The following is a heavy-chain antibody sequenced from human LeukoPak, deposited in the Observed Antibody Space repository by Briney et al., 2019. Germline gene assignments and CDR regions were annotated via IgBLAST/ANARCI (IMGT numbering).Heavy chain of an antibody. D-gene: IGHD2-15*01. V-gene: IGHV4-59*01. CDR2: IYYSGST. Sequence: SETLSLTCTVSGGSISSYYWSWIRQPPGKGLEWIGYIYYSGSTNYNPSLKSRVTISVDTSKNQFSLKLSSVTAADAAVYYCASGRVAQGPLYYYYMDVWGKGTTVTVSS. J-gene: IGHJ6*03. CDR1: GGSISSYY. CDR3: ASGRVAQGPLYYYYMDV.